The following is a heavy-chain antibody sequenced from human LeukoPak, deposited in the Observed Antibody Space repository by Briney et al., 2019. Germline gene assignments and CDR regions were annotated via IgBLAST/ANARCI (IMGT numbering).Heavy chain of an antibody. V-gene: IGHV4-34*01. Sequence: GSLRLSCAASGFAFSSYWMSWIRQPPGKGLEWIAEINHSGRTNYNPSLKSRVTISLDTSKNQFSLKLSSVTAADTAVYYCARGRRHFGYYYYYMDVWGKGTTVTVSS. J-gene: IGHJ6*03. CDR1: GFAFSSYW. CDR3: ARGRRHFGYYYYYMDV. D-gene: IGHD2/OR15-2a*01. CDR2: INHSGRT.